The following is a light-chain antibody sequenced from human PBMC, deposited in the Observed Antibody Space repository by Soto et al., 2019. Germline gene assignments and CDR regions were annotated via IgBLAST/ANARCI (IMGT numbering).Light chain of an antibody. Sequence: QSALNQPASVSGSPGQSITISCTGTSSDGGGYNYVSWYQQHPGKAPKLMIYDVSNRPSGVSNRFSGSKSGNTASLTISGLQAEDEADYYCSSYTSSSTYVFGTGTKVTVL. CDR2: DVS. J-gene: IGLJ1*01. V-gene: IGLV2-14*01. CDR1: SSDGGGYNY. CDR3: SSYTSSSTYV.